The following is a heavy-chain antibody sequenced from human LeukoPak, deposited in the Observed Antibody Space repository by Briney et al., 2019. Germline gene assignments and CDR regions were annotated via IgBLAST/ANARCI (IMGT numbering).Heavy chain of an antibody. D-gene: IGHD2-2*01. J-gene: IGHJ4*02. CDR3: ATLYCSRTSCYVDY. CDR1: GGSISSGDYY. V-gene: IGHV4-30-4*01. Sequence: PSQTLSLTCTVSGGSISSGDYYWSWIRQPPGKGLEWIGYIYYSGSTYYNPSLKSRVTISVDTSKNQFSLKLNSVTAADTAVYYCATLYCSRTSCYVDYWGQGTLVTVSS. CDR2: IYYSGST.